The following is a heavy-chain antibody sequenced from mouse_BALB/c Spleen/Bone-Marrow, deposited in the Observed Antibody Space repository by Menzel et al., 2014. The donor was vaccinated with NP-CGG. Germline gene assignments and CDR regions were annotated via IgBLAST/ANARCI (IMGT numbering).Heavy chain of an antibody. D-gene: IGHD4-1*01. V-gene: IGHV1S130*01. CDR3: ALGLPSLDY. J-gene: IGHJ2*02. CDR2: IHPNSGNT. Sequence: QVQLQQSGSVLVRPGVSVKLSCKASGYTFTRSWMHWAKQRPGQGLEWIGEIHPNSGNTNYNEKFKGKATLTVDTSSSTAYVDLISLTSEDSAVYCCALGLPSLDYWGQGTSRTVSS. CDR1: GYTFTRSW.